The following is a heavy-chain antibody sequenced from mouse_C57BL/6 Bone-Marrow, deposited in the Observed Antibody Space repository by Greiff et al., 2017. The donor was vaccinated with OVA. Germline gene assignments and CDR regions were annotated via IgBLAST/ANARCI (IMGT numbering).Heavy chain of an antibody. Sequence: VKLQESGPGLVQPSQSLSITCTVSGFSLTSYGVHWVRQSPGKGLEWLGVIWSGGSTDYNAAFISRLSISKDNSKSQVFFKMNSLQADDTAIYYCARNEGWLRFDYWGQGTTLTVSS. J-gene: IGHJ2*01. V-gene: IGHV2-2*01. CDR1: GFSLTSYG. D-gene: IGHD2-2*01. CDR3: ARNEGWLRFDY. CDR2: IWSGGST.